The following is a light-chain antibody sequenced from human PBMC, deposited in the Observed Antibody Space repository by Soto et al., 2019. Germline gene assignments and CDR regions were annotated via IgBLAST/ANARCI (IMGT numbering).Light chain of an antibody. Sequence: QCVLTQPPSVSAAPGQKVTISCSGSISNIGGNSGSWYQQLPGTAPKLLIYDDNKRRSGIPDRFSGSKSGTSATLGITGFHTGDEADYYCGSWDSSLSAYVFGTGTKVTVL. CDR2: DDN. V-gene: IGLV1-51*01. CDR1: ISNIGGNS. J-gene: IGLJ1*01. CDR3: GSWDSSLSAYV.